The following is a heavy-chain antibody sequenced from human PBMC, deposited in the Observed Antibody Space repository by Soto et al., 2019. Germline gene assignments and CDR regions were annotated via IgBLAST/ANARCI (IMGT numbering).Heavy chain of an antibody. CDR3: ARLVVVAPVANA. CDR2: IFYTGTT. CDR1: Y. Sequence: YRGWIRQPPGKGLEWVGGIFYTGTTYYSPSPKDRVTISVDTSKNSFSLNLTSVTAADTAVYFCARLVVVAPVANAWGQGTLVTVSS. V-gene: IGHV4-39*02. D-gene: IGHD2-2*01. J-gene: IGHJ5*02.